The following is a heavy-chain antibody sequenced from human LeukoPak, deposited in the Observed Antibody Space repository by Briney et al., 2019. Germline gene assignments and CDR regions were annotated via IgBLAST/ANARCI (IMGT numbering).Heavy chain of an antibody. CDR2: INPNSGGT. V-gene: IGHV1-2*02. J-gene: IGHJ4*02. CDR1: GYTFTGYY. CDR3: ARDRTIAAAGKGTLDY. D-gene: IGHD6-13*01. Sequence: ASVKVSCKASGYTFTGYYMHWVRQAPGQGLEWMGWINPNSGGTNYAQKFQGRVTMTTDTSTSTTYMELRSLRSDDTAVYYCARDRTIAAAGKGTLDYWGQGTLVTVSS.